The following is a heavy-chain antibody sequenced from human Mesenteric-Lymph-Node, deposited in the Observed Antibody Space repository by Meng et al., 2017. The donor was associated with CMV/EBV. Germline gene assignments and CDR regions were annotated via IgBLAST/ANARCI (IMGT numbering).Heavy chain of an antibody. Sequence: ASVKVSCKASGYTLTDYYMHWVRQAPGQGLEWMGRIIPNSGNTDYAQKFQGRVTLTRDTSISTAYMELNSLKSDDTAMYYCARDRAYGGNIVFVDHWGQGMLVTVSS. CDR2: IIPNSGNT. CDR3: ARDRAYGGNIVFVDH. D-gene: IGHD4-23*01. V-gene: IGHV1-2*02. J-gene: IGHJ4*02. CDR1: GYTLTDYY.